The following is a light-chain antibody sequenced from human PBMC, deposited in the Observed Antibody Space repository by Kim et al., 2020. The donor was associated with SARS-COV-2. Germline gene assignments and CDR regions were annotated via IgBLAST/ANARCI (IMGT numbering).Light chain of an antibody. CDR2: DAS. CDR3: QLRTNWLT. V-gene: IGKV3-11*01. Sequence: SLSPGERATRSCRASQSVSPYLAWYQQKPGQAPMLLIYDASKRATGIPARFSGSGSGTDFTLTISSLEPDDFAVYYCQLRTNWLTSGGGTKVDIK. CDR1: QSVSPY. J-gene: IGKJ4*01.